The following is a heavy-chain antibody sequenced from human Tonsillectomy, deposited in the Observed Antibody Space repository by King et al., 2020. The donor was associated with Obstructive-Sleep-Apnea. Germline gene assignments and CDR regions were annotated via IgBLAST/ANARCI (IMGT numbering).Heavy chain of an antibody. V-gene: IGHV4-34*01. J-gene: IGHJ4*02. CDR3: ARGRTMGHRDFLGDY. Sequence: VQLQQWGAGLLKPSETLSLTCAVYGGSFSGYYWSWIRQPPGKGLEWIGEISHSGSTKDNPSLKSRVTISIDTSKNQFSLRLNSVTAADTAVYYCARGRTMGHRDFLGDYWGQGALVTVPS. CDR2: ISHSGST. CDR1: GGSFSGYY. D-gene: IGHD3-16*01.